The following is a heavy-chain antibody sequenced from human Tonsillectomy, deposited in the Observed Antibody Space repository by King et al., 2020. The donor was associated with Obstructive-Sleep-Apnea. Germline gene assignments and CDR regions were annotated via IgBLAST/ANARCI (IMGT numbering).Heavy chain of an antibody. CDR2: IHSLGRT. J-gene: IGHJ4*02. V-gene: IGHV4-59*08. Sequence: MQLQESGPGLVKPSETLSLTCNVSGDSLSHFYWSWLRQPPGKGLEWVGYIHSLGRTNYNPSLKSRVTISVDTSKNQVSLRLKSVTAADTAVYYCARTGTTFFDYWGQGILVTVSS. CDR1: GDSLSHFY. CDR3: ARTGTTFFDY. D-gene: IGHD1-1*01.